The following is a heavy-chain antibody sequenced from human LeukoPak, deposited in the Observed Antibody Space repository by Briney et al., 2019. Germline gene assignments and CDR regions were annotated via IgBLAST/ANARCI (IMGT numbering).Heavy chain of an antibody. J-gene: IGHJ6*02. CDR1: GGSISSYY. D-gene: IGHD1-26*01. CDR2: IYYSGST. Sequence: PSETLSLTCTVSGGSISSYYWSWIRQPPGKGLERIGYIYYSGSTNYNPSLKSRVTISVDTSKNQFSLKLSSVTAADTAVYYCARRNPVGYYYGMDVWGQGTTVTVSS. V-gene: IGHV4-59*08. CDR3: ARRNPVGYYYGMDV.